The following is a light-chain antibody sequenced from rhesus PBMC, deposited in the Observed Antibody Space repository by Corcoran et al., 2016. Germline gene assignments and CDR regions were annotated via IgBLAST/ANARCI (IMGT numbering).Light chain of an antibody. V-gene: IGKV1-22*01. CDR1: QGISSW. J-gene: IGKJ1*01. CDR2: KAS. CDR3: LQYSSSPRT. Sequence: DIQMTQSPSSLSASVGDKVTITCRASQGISSWLAWSQQKPGKAPKLLIYKASSLQSGVPSRFSGSGSGTDFTLTTSSLQPEDFATYYCLQYSSSPRTFGQGTKVEIK.